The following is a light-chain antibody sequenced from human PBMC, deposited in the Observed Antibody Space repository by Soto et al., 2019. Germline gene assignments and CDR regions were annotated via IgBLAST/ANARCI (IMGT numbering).Light chain of an antibody. CDR2: DVT. J-gene: IGLJ1*01. CDR1: SSDVVGYKY. V-gene: IGLV2-14*01. Sequence: QSVLTQPASVSESPGQSITISCTGSSSDVVGYKYVSWYQQHPCKAPKLLIYDVTNRPSGVFNRFSGSKSGYTASLTISGLQSEDEADYYCSSYTSFKTLVFGTGTKVTVL. CDR3: SSYTSFKTLV.